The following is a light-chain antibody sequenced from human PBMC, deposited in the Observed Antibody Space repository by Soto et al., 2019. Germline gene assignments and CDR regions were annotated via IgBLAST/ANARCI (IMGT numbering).Light chain of an antibody. CDR2: EVS. J-gene: IGLJ1*01. Sequence: QSALTQPASVSGSPGQSITISCTGTSSDVGNYNYVSWYQQHPGKAPKLMIYEVSNRPSGVSSRFSGSKSGNTASLTISGLKAEDEADYYCSSYTSSSTLLFGTGTKLTVL. CDR1: SSDVGNYNY. CDR3: SSYTSSSTLL. V-gene: IGLV2-14*01.